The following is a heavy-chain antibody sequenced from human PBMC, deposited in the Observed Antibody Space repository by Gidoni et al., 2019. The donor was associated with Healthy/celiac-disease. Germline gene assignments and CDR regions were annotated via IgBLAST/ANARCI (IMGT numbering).Heavy chain of an antibody. J-gene: IGHJ5*02. V-gene: IGHV4-39*01. CDR2: VYYSGST. CDR1: GGSISSSSDY. D-gene: IGHD3-22*01. Sequence: QLQLQESGPGLVKPSETLSLPRTVSGGSISSSSDYWGWIRQPPGKELEWIVSVYYSGSTCYNPSLKSRVTISVDTSKSQFSLKLSSVTAADTAVYYCARLYDRGENWFDPWGQGTLVTVSS. CDR3: ARLYDRGENWFDP.